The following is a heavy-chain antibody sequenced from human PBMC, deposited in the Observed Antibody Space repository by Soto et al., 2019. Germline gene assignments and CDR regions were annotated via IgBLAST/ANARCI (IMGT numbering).Heavy chain of an antibody. Sequence: SETLSLTCAVYSGSFSGYYWSWIRKSAGKGLEWIGRIYATGTTDYNPSLKSRVMMSVDTSKKQFSLKLRSVTAADAAVYYCVRDGTKTLRDWFDPWGQGISVTVSS. CDR3: VRDGTKTLRDWFDP. V-gene: IGHV4-59*10. J-gene: IGHJ5*02. D-gene: IGHD1-1*01. CDR2: IYATGTT. CDR1: SGSFSGYY.